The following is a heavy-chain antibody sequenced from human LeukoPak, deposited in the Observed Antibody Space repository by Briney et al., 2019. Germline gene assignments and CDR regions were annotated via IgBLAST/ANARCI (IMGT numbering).Heavy chain of an antibody. D-gene: IGHD3-9*01. J-gene: IGHJ6*03. V-gene: IGHV1-2*02. CDR1: GYTFTGYY. CDR3: ARAGYFDYGDYYYMDV. Sequence: ASVKVSCKASGYTFTGYYMHWVRQAPGQGLEWMGWINPNSGGTNYAQKFQGRVTMTRDTSISTAYMELSRLRSDDTAVYYCARAGYFDYGDYYYMDVWGKGTTVTISS. CDR2: INPNSGGT.